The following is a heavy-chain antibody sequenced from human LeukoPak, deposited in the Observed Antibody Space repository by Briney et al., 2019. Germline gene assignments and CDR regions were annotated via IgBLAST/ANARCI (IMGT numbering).Heavy chain of an antibody. CDR1: GFTFTSSA. Sequence: GGSLRLSCAASGFTFTSSAMSWVRQAPGKGLEWVAVISFDGSKTQYADSVKGRFTISRDTFRSTLSLQMHSLRPEDTAVYYCAKDHVDSSSWSQYFDLWGRGTPVTVSS. J-gene: IGHJ2*01. CDR3: AKDHVDSSSWSQYFDL. CDR2: ISFDGSKT. V-gene: IGHV3-30*18. D-gene: IGHD6-13*01.